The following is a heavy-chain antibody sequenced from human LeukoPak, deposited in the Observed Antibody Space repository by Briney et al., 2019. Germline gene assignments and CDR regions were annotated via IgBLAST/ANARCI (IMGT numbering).Heavy chain of an antibody. CDR2: ISGSGSST. J-gene: IGHJ4*02. Sequence: GSLLLSFSASGFTSISYAMSWVRPAPGKGRERGSAISGSGSSTYYAESVTGRFTISRDNSKSTLYLQMNSLRAEDTAVYYCAKPSSSWYGYFDYWGQGTLVTVSS. D-gene: IGHD6-13*01. CDR3: AKPSSSWYGYFDY. V-gene: IGHV3-23*01. CDR1: GFTSISYA.